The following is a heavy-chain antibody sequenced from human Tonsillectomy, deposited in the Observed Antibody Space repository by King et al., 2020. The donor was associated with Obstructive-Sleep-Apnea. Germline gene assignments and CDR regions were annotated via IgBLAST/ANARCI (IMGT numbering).Heavy chain of an antibody. CDR1: GLTFDDYA. CDR3: AKDTTSFTTPTGDFDY. J-gene: IGHJ4*02. CDR2: ISWSSGSI. V-gene: IGHV3-9*01. D-gene: IGHD1-1*01. Sequence: VQMVESGGGLVQPGRSLRLSCAASGLTFDDYAMHWVRQAPGKGLEWVSGISWSSGSIAYADSVKGRFTISRDNAKNSLYLQMNSLRAEDTAFYYCAKDTTSFTTPTGDFDYWGQGTLVTVSS.